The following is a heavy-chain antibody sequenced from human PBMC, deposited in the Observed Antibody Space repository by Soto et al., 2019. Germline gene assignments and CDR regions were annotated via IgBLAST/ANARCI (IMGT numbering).Heavy chain of an antibody. J-gene: IGHJ4*02. D-gene: IGHD3-3*01. V-gene: IGHV3-23*01. CDR2: ISGSGGST. CDR3: AKDPPNYDFWSGEPSLFDY. Sequence: PAGSVRLSCAASGFTFSSYAMSWVRQAPGEGLEWVSAISGSGGSTYYADSVKGRFTISRDNSKNTLYLQMNSLRAEDTAVYYCAKDPPNYDFWSGEPSLFDYWGQGTLVTVSS. CDR1: GFTFSSYA.